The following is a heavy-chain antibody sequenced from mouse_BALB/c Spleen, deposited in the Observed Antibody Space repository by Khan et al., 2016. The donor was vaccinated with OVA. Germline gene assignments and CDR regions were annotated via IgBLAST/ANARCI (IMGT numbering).Heavy chain of an antibody. Sequence: QVQLQQCGAELVRPGTSVRLSCKTSGYIFTSYWIHWVKQRSGQGLEWIARIYPGTDNTYYNEKFKDKATLTADKSSSTAYLQLSSLKSEDSAVFFCAREEALYYFDYWGQGTTLTVSS. V-gene: IGHV1S132*01. J-gene: IGHJ2*01. CDR1: GYIFTSYW. CDR2: IYPGTDNT. CDR3: AREEALYYFDY. D-gene: IGHD3-2*02.